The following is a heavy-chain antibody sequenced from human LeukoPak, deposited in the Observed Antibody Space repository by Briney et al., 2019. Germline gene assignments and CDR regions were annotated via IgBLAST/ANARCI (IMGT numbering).Heavy chain of an antibody. CDR1: GGTFSSYA. CDR2: IIPILGIA. D-gene: IGHD6-13*01. Sequence: SVKVSCKASGGTFSSYAISWVRQAPGQGLEWMGRIIPILGIANYAQKFQGRVTITADKSTSTAYMELSSLRSGDTAVYYCAMYSSSWYWFDPWGQGTLVTVSS. V-gene: IGHV1-69*04. CDR3: AMYSSSWYWFDP. J-gene: IGHJ5*02.